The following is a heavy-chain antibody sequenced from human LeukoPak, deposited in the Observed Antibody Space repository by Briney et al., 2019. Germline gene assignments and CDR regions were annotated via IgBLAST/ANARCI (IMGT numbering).Heavy chain of an antibody. CDR3: ARETPGTSDY. D-gene: IGHD1-1*01. CDR1: GGSFSGYY. CDR2: INHSGST. Sequence: SETLSLTCAVYGGSFSGYYWSWIRQPPGNGLEWIGEINHSGSTNYNPSLKSRVTISVDTSKNQFSLKLSSVTAADTAVYYCARETPGTSDYWGQGTLVTVSS. J-gene: IGHJ4*02. V-gene: IGHV4-34*01.